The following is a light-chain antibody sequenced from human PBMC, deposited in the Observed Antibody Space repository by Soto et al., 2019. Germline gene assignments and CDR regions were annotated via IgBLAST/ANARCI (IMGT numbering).Light chain of an antibody. CDR3: QQYGSSTLFT. Sequence: EIWLTQSPDTLSLSPGETATLSWWGSQSVSSTHIAWYQQKPCHSPRLLIDGASSRASGIPDRFSGSGSGTDFNLTISRLEPEDFAVYYCQQYGSSTLFTFGPGTKVVS. CDR2: GAS. CDR1: QSVSSTH. V-gene: IGKV3-20*01. J-gene: IGKJ3*01.